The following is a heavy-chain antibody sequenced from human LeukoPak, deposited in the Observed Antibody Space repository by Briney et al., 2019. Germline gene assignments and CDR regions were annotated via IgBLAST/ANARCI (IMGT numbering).Heavy chain of an antibody. D-gene: IGHD4-17*01. CDR2: MILIRVNT. CDR1: GYTFTSYD. J-gene: IGHJ4*02. CDR3: ARADLYGDQTDS. Sequence: ASVKVSCKASGYTFTSYDINWVRQATGQGLEWRGWMILIRVNTGYVPKLQGRATIPTTTTMPTAHMNLRSLGSEATAVYYCARADLYGDQTDSWGQGTLVTVSS. V-gene: IGHV1-8*01.